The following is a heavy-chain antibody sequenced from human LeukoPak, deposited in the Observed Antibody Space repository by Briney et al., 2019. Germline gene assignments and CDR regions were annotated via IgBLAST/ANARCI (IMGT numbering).Heavy chain of an antibody. J-gene: IGHJ5*02. CDR1: GDSISDHY. V-gene: IGHV4-59*11. Sequence: SETLSLTCTVSGDSISDHYWSWIRQPPGKGLEWIGCIYSSGSTNYNPSLKSRVTISADTSKKQFSLRLSSVTAADTAVYFCARDPRRRDGYNYDAWGQGTLVTVSS. D-gene: IGHD5-24*01. CDR3: ARDPRRRDGYNYDA. CDR2: IYSSGST.